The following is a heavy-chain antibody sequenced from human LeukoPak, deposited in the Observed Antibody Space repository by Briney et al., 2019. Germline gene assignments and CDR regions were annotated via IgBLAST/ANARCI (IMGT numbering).Heavy chain of an antibody. D-gene: IGHD3-22*01. Sequence: SETLSLTCTVSGGSISSYYWSWIRQPAGKGLEWIGRIYTSGSTNYNPSLKSRVTMSVDTSKNQFSLKLSSVTAADTAVYYCARGRRQKYYYDSSGHGSFDYWGQGTLVTVSS. CDR3: ARGRRQKYYYDSSGHGSFDY. V-gene: IGHV4-4*07. CDR2: IYTSGST. CDR1: GGSISSYY. J-gene: IGHJ4*02.